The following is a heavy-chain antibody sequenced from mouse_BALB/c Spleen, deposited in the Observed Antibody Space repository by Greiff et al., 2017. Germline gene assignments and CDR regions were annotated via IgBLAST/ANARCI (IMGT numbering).Heavy chain of an antibody. CDR3: ARTTVPFAY. CDR1: GFTFSSFG. D-gene: IGHD1-1*01. J-gene: IGHJ3*01. CDR2: ISSGSSTI. Sequence: EVQLVESGGGLVQPGGSRKLSCAASGFTFSSFGMHWVRQAPEKGLEWVAYISSGSSTIYYADTVKGRFTISRDNPKNTLFLQMTSLRSEDTAMYYCARTTVPFAYWGQGTLVTVSA. V-gene: IGHV5-17*02.